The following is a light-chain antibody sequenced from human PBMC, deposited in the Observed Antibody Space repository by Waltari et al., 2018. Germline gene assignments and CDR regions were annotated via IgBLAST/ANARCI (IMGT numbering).Light chain of an antibody. Sequence: DVVMTQSPLSLPVTLGQPASISCKSSQSLVHSDGNTYLNWFHQRPGQSPRRLIYKVSNRDSGVPDRFSRSGSGTDFTLKISRVEAEDVGVYYCMQSIHWPWTFGQGTKVEIK. V-gene: IGKV2-30*02. CDR1: QSLVHSDGNTY. J-gene: IGKJ1*01. CDR3: MQSIHWPWT. CDR2: KVS.